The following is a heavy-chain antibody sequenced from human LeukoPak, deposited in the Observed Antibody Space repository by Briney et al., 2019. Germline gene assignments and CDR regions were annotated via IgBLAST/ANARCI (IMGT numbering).Heavy chain of an antibody. CDR1: GFTFSNYG. CDR2: IGGSSVNI. V-gene: IGHV3-23*01. J-gene: IGHJ4*02. CDR3: TRGSTSTWYDY. D-gene: IGHD6-13*01. Sequence: GGSLRLSCAASGFTFSNYGMSWVRRAPGKGLEWVSLIGGSSVNIYYADSVKGRFTISRDNSKNTLYLQMNSLRGDDTAVYYCTRGSTSTWYDYWGQGIQVTVSS.